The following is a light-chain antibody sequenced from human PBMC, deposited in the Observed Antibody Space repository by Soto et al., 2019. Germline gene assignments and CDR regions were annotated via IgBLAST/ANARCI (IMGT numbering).Light chain of an antibody. CDR1: SSDVGAFNY. CDR3: ASYTTSSTYV. J-gene: IGLJ1*01. CDR2: GVS. Sequence: QSALTQPASVSGSPGQSIAISCTGTSSDVGAFNYVSWYQQHPGKAPKFMIFGVSSRPSGVSDRFSGSKSGNTASLTISGLQTEDEADYYCASYTTSSTYVFGTGTKLTVL. V-gene: IGLV2-14*03.